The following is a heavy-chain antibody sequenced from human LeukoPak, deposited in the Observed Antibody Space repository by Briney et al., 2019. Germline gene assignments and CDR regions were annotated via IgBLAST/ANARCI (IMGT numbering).Heavy chain of an antibody. Sequence: SETLSLTCTVSGGSISSYYWSWIRQPQGKGLEWIGYIYYSGSTNYNLSLKSRVTISVDTSKNQFSLKLSSVTAADTAVYYCARDPVIINYFDYWGQGTLVTVSS. CDR1: GGSISSYY. CDR3: ARDPVIINYFDY. J-gene: IGHJ4*02. D-gene: IGHD3-10*01. V-gene: IGHV4-59*12. CDR2: IYYSGST.